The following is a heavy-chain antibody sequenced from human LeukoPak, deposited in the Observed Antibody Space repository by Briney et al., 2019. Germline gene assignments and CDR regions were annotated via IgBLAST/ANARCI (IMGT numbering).Heavy chain of an antibody. Sequence: TGGSLRLSCVISGFTFSRYWMHWVRQVPGEGLVWVSRIGDDDTNAIYADFVKGRFTVSRDNAKNTLYMKMNGLRGEDTAVYYCTRGGPYHGFDIWGQGTVVTVSS. CDR3: TRGGPYHGFDI. J-gene: IGHJ3*02. CDR2: IGDDDTNA. D-gene: IGHD3-16*02. V-gene: IGHV3-74*01. CDR1: GFTFSRYW.